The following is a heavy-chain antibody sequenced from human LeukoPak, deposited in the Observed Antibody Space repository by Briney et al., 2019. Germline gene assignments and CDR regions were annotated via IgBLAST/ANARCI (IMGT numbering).Heavy chain of an antibody. V-gene: IGHV1-24*01. Sequence: ASVKVSCKVSGYTLTELSMHWVRQAPGKGLEWMGGFYPEDGETIYAQKFQGRVTMTEDTSTDTAYMELSSLRSEDTAVYYCATDSVMGIAVAGNGLDYWGQGTLVTVSS. CDR2: FYPEDGET. J-gene: IGHJ4*02. CDR1: GYTLTELS. D-gene: IGHD6-19*01. CDR3: ATDSVMGIAVAGNGLDY.